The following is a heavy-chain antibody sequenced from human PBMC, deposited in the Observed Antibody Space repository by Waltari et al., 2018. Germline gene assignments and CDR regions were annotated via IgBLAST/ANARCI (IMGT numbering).Heavy chain of an antibody. CDR1: GYTFTSYA. CDR3: ARSGIAARRWFDP. V-gene: IGHV1-3*01. D-gene: IGHD6-6*01. CDR2: INAGNGNT. J-gene: IGHJ5*02. Sequence: QVQLVQSGAEVKKPGASVKVSCKASGYTFTSYAMHWVRQAPGQRLEWMGWINAGNGNTKYSQKFQGRVTITRDTSASTAYMELSSLRSEDTAVYYCARSGIAARRWFDPWGQGTLVTVSS.